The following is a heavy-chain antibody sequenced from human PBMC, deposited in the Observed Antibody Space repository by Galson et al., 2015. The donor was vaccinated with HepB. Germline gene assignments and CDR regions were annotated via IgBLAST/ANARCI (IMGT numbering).Heavy chain of an antibody. Sequence: SLRLSCAASGFTFSSYAMSWVRQAPGKGLEWVSDISGSGAGTYYADSVKGRFIISRDNFKNTLYLQMNSLRVEDAAVYYCAKDRSYYSSGSPDYWGQGTLVTVSS. V-gene: IGHV3-23*01. J-gene: IGHJ4*02. CDR2: ISGSGAGT. CDR3: AKDRSYYSSGSPDY. CDR1: GFTFSSYA. D-gene: IGHD3-10*01.